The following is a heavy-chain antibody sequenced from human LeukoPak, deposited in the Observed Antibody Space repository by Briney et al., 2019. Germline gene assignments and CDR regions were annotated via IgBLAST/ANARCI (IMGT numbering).Heavy chain of an antibody. CDR2: IYHSGST. J-gene: IGHJ2*01. CDR3: ARVPFLEWLLYDWYFDL. CDR1: GGSISSGGYY. Sequence: SQTLSLTCTVSGGSISSGGYYWSWIRQPPGKGLEWIGYIYHSGSTYYNPSLKSRVTISVDRSKNQFSLKLSSVTAADTAVYYCARVPFLEWLLYDWYFDLWGRGTLVTVSS. D-gene: IGHD3-3*02. V-gene: IGHV4-30-2*01.